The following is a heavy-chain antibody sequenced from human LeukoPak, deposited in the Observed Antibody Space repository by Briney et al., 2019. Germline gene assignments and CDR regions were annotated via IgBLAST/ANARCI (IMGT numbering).Heavy chain of an antibody. CDR3: ARRVYGDYRGAFDI. J-gene: IGHJ3*02. CDR1: GGSFSDYY. Sequence: SETLSLTCAVYGGSFSDYYWSWIRQPPGKGLEWIGGITHSGSTNCNPSLKRRVTISVDTSKNQFSLKLSSVTAADTAVYYCARRVYGDYRGAFDIWGQGTMATVSS. CDR2: ITHSGST. V-gene: IGHV4-34*01. D-gene: IGHD4-17*01.